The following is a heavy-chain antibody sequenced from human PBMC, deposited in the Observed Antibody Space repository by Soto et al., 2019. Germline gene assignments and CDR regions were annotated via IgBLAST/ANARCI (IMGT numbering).Heavy chain of an antibody. Sequence: TLSLTCTVSGGSISSGGYYWSWIRQHPGKGLEWIGYIYYSGSTYYNPSLKSRVTISVDTSKNQFSLKLSSVTAADTAVYYCARGLVLRFLEWLHWFDPWGQGTLVTVSS. J-gene: IGHJ5*02. CDR1: GGSISSGGYY. CDR2: IYYSGST. D-gene: IGHD3-3*01. CDR3: ARGLVLRFLEWLHWFDP. V-gene: IGHV4-31*03.